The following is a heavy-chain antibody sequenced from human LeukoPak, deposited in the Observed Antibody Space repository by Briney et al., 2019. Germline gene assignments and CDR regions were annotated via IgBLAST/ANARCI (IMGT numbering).Heavy chain of an antibody. CDR2: IYTSGKT. Sequence: PSETLSLTCTVSRDSIRSGNYYWSWIRQPAGKGLEWIGRIYTSGKTYYNPSLKSRVTMSVDPSKNQFSLNLTSVTAADTAIYYCARLYLGLYCGGSCYTYYFDYWGQGALVTVSS. D-gene: IGHD2-21*01. J-gene: IGHJ4*02. V-gene: IGHV4-61*02. CDR3: ARLYLGLYCGGSCYTYYFDY. CDR1: RDSIRSGNYY.